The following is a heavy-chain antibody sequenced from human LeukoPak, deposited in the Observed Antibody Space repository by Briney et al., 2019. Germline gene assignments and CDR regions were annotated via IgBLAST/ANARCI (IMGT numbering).Heavy chain of an antibody. CDR2: IYSGGST. CDR1: GFTFSNAW. D-gene: IGHD3-22*01. CDR3: ARGLGYYDSSGITGWFDP. Sequence: GGSLRLSCAASGFTFSNAWMSWVRQALGQGLEWVSVIYSGGSTYYADSVKGRFTISRDNSKNTLYLQMNSLRAEDTAVYYCARGLGYYDSSGITGWFDPWGQGTLVTVSS. V-gene: IGHV3-66*01. J-gene: IGHJ5*02.